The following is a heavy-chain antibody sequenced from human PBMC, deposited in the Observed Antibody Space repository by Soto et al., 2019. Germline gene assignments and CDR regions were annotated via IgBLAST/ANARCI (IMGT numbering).Heavy chain of an antibody. CDR1: GFSLSTSGVG. D-gene: IGHD3-10*01. V-gene: IGHV2-5*02. J-gene: IGHJ5*02. CDR2: IYWDDDK. CDR3: AHHLWFGELSGWFDP. Sequence: QITLKESGPTLVKPTQTLTLTCTFSGFSLSTSGVGVGWIRQPPGKALEWLALIYWDDDKRYSSSLKSRLTITKDTSKNQVVLTMTNMDPVDTATYYCAHHLWFGELSGWFDPWGQGTLVTVSS.